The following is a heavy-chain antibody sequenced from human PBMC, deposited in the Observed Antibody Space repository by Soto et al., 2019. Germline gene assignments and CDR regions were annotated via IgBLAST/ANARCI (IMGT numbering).Heavy chain of an antibody. CDR1: GFTFSSYW. CDR2: INSDGSST. D-gene: IGHD3-3*01. CDR3: ARDRGYYHFWSGYCCGMDV. J-gene: IGHJ6*02. V-gene: IGHV3-74*01. Sequence: PGGSLRLSCAASGFTFSSYWMHWVRQAPGKGLVWVSRINSDGSSTSYADSVKGRFTISRDNAKNTLYLQMNRLRAEGTAVYYCARDRGYYHFWSGYCCGMDVCGQGTTVTVSS.